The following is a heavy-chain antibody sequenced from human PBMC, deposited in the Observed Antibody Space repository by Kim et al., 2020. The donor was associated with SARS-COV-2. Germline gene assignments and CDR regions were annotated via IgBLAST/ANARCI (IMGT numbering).Heavy chain of an antibody. V-gene: IGHV4-59*13. CDR2: IYYSGST. CDR3: ARGGGGAMVPPFDY. D-gene: IGHD3-10*01. Sequence: SETLSLTCTVSGGSISSYYWSWIRQPPGKGLEWIGYIYYSGSTNYNPSLKSRVTISVDTSKNQFSLKLSSVTAADAAVYYCARGGGGAMVPPFDYWGQGTLVTVSS. J-gene: IGHJ4*02. CDR1: GGSISSYY.